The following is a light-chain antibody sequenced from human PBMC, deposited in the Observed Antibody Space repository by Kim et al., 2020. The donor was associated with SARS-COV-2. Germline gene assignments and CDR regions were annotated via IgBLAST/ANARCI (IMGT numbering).Light chain of an antibody. CDR1: QSVLYSSNNKNY. J-gene: IGKJ4*01. CDR3: QQYYSTPLT. CDR2: WAS. V-gene: IGKV4-1*01. Sequence: DIVMTQSPDSLGVSLGERATINCKSSQSVLYSSNNKNYLGWYQQKSGQPPKLLIYWASTRESGVPDRFSGSGSGTDFTLTISSLQAEDVAVYYCQQYYSTPLTFGGGTKVDIK.